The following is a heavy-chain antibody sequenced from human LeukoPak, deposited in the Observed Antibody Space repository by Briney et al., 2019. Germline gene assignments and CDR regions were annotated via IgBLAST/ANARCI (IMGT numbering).Heavy chain of an antibody. CDR3: AREGSYCVGGDCYSFDF. CDR2: MHPGNGNT. Sequence: GASVKVSCKASGYRFISNYIQWVRQAPGLGPEWMGGMHPGNGNTRYAEKFQGRVTMTRDTSINTAYMDLNSLRSDDTAVYYCAREGSYCVGGDCYSFDFWGQGTLITVSS. CDR1: GYRFISNY. J-gene: IGHJ4*02. D-gene: IGHD2-21*02. V-gene: IGHV1-2*02.